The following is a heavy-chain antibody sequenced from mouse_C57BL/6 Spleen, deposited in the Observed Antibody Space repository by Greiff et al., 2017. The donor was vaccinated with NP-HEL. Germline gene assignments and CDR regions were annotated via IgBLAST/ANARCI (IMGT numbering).Heavy chain of an antibody. CDR1: GYAFSSSW. J-gene: IGHJ4*01. CDR3: ARYKPHYYAMDY. Sequence: VQLQESGPELVKPGASVKISCKASGYAFSSSWMNWVKQRPGKGLEWIGRIYPGDGDTNYNGKFKGKATLTADKSSSTAYMQLSSLTSEDSAVYFCARYKPHYYAMDYWGQGTSVTVSS. D-gene: IGHD1-3*01. V-gene: IGHV1-82*01. CDR2: IYPGDGDT.